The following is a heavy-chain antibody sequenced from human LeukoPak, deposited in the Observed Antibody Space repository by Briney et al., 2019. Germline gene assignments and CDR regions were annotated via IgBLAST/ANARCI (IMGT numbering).Heavy chain of an antibody. CDR3: AREGSSSWYNGIYYYYYYMDV. V-gene: IGHV3-21*04. Sequence: GGSLRLSCAASGFTFSSYSMNWVRQAPGKGLEWVSSISSSSSYIYYADSVKGRVTISRDNAKTSLYLQMNSLRAEDTALYYCAREGSSSWYNGIYYYYYYMDVWGKGTTVTVSS. CDR1: GFTFSSYS. D-gene: IGHD6-13*01. J-gene: IGHJ6*03. CDR2: ISSSSSYI.